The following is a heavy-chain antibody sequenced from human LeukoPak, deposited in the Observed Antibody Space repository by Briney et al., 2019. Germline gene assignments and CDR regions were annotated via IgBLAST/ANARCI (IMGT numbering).Heavy chain of an antibody. CDR3: ARDGYCSGGSCYPTYYYYMDV. CDR2: IYHSGST. V-gene: IGHV4-39*07. J-gene: IGHJ6*03. D-gene: IGHD2-15*01. CDR1: GDSISSGDYY. Sequence: SETLSLTCTVSGDSISSGDYYWSWIRQPAGKGLEWIGSIYHSGSTYYNPSLKSRVTMSVDTSENQFSLKLSSVTAADTAVYYCARDGYCSGGSCYPTYYYYMDVWGKGTTVTISS.